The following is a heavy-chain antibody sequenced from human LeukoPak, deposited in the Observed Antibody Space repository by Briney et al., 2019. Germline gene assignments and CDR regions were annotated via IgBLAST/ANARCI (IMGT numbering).Heavy chain of an antibody. CDR2: ISSSGSTI. CDR1: GFTFSDYY. V-gene: IGHV3-11*01. Sequence: PGGSLRLSCAASGFTFSDYYMSWIRQAPGKGLEWVSYISSSGSTIYYADSVKGRFTISRDNAKNSLYLQMNSLRAEDTAVYYCARAGSSWDYNWFDPWGQGTLVTVSP. J-gene: IGHJ5*02. CDR3: ARAGSSWDYNWFDP. D-gene: IGHD6-13*01.